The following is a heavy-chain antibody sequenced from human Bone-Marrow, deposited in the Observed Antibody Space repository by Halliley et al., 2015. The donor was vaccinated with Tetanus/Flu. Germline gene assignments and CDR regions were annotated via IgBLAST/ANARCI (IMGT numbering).Heavy chain of an antibody. Sequence: EWIGYFYYGGGTTYSPSYNPSLNSRGSISAGTSKNQFSLRLNSVTAADSAVYYCARSGGYFRFDPWGQGTLVTVSS. CDR3: ARSGGYFRFDP. J-gene: IGHJ5*02. D-gene: IGHD1-26*01. CDR2: FYYGGGT. V-gene: IGHV4-59*01.